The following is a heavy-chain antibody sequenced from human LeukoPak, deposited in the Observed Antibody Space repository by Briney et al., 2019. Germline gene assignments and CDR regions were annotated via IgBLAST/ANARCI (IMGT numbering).Heavy chain of an antibody. J-gene: IGHJ4*02. CDR1: GYTFTGYY. CDR2: INPNSGGT. CDR3: ASRDRTVTTDFDY. D-gene: IGHD4-17*01. Sequence: ASVKVSCKASGYTFTGYYMHWVRQAPGQGLEWMGWINPNSGGTNYAQKFQGRVTMTRDTSISTAYMELSRLRSDDTAVYYCASRDRTVTTDFDYWSQGTLVTVSS. V-gene: IGHV1-2*02.